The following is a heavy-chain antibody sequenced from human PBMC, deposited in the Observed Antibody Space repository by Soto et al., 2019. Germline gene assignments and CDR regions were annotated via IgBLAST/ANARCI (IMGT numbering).Heavy chain of an antibody. CDR3: AKHDHSAWNRFDS. V-gene: IGHV1-8*01. CDR2: MEPSTGRT. CDR1: GYSFTSLD. J-gene: IGHJ4*02. Sequence: ASVKVSCKASGYSFTSLDINWVRQTAGQGLEWMGWMEPSTGRTGYAQKFQGRVTMTRDTSINTAYMELTTLTPDDTAFYYCAKHDHSAWNRFDSWGQGTLVTVSS. D-gene: IGHD1-1*01.